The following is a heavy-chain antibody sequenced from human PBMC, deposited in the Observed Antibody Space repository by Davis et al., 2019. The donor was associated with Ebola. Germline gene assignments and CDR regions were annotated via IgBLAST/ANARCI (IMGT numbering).Heavy chain of an antibody. D-gene: IGHD2-21*01. CDR1: GYTFTGYD. Sequence: AASVKVSCKASGYTFTGYDINWVRQATGQGLEWMGWMNPNSGNTGYAQKFQGRVTMTRENSMSTAYMELSSLRSEDTAAYFCARGGVAYSDLDYWGQGTLVAVSS. CDR2: MNPNSGNT. V-gene: IGHV1-8*01. J-gene: IGHJ4*02. CDR3: ARGGVAYSDLDY.